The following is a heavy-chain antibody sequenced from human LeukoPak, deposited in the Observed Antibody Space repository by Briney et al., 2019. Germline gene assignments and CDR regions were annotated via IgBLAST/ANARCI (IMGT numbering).Heavy chain of an antibody. J-gene: IGHJ4*02. CDR1: GYTFTKYV. V-gene: IGHV1-3*01. CDR3: ARDDCGDTCYPGGY. Sequence: ASVKVSCKASGYTFTKYVVHWVRQAPGQRPEWTGWINAGNGDTKYSQNFQDRVTITRDTSANTAYMELSSLTSEDPALYYCARDDCGDTCYPGGYWGQGTLVTVSS. CDR2: INAGNGDT. D-gene: IGHD2-21*01.